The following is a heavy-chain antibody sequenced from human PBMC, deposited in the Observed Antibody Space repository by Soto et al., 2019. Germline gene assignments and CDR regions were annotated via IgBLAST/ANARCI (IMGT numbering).Heavy chain of an antibody. CDR3: ARDQPDYGDYEQYGMDV. CDR2: ISSSSSTI. D-gene: IGHD4-17*01. J-gene: IGHJ6*02. Sequence: GGSLRLSCAASGFTPTGYSMNWFLQAPGKGLERVSYISSSSSTIYYADSVKGRFTISRDNAKNSLYLQMNSLRDEDTAVYYCARDQPDYGDYEQYGMDVWGQGTTVTVSS. V-gene: IGHV3-48*02. CDR1: GFTPTGYS.